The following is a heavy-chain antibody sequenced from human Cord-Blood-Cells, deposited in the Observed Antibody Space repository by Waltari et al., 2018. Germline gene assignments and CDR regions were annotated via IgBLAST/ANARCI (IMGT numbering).Heavy chain of an antibody. V-gene: IGHV3-21*01. Sequence: EVQLVESGGGLVKPGGSLRLSCAASGFPFSSYSMNWVRQAPGKGLEWGSSMSSSSSYIYYADSVKGRFTISRDNAKNSLYLQMNSLRAEDTAVYYCARDPVTTVTYYFDYWGQGTLVTVSS. J-gene: IGHJ4*02. CDR1: GFPFSSYS. CDR3: ARDPVTTVTYYFDY. CDR2: MSSSSSYI. D-gene: IGHD4-4*01.